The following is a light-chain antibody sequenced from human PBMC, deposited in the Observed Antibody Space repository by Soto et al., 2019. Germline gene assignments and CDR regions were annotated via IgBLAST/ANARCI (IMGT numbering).Light chain of an antibody. CDR2: RXX. Sequence: EIVMTQSPATLSLSPGERATLSCRASLSVSSDLAWYLQKPGQXXRXXXXRXXXXAXGIPARFSGSGFGTDFTLTISSLQSEDFAVYYCQQYNNWPLTFGGGTKVDIK. J-gene: IGKJ4*01. CDR3: QQYNNWPLT. V-gene: IGKV3-15*01. CDR1: LSVSSD.